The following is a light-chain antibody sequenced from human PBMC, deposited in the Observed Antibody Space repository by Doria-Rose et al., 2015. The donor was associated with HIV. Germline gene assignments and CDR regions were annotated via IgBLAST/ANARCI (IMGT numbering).Light chain of an antibody. J-gene: IGKJ5*01. CDR3: HQYNNWPA. Sequence: TQSPETLSVSPGESATLSCRASQSVSTDLAWYQHKPGQAPRLLIWGASTSATGIPARFSDSGSGTEFTLTISSLQSEDFAIYFCHQYNNWPAFGQGTRLDIK. CDR2: GAS. CDR1: QSVSTD. V-gene: IGKV3-15*01.